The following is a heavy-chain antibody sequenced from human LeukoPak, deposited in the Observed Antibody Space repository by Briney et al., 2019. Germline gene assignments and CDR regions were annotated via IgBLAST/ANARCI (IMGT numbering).Heavy chain of an antibody. V-gene: IGHV5-51*01. CDR1: GYSFTSYW. CDR3: ARGSGSYHTAYMN. D-gene: IGHD1-26*01. CDR2: ICPGDSDT. J-gene: IGHJ4*02. Sequence: GESLKISCKGSGYSFTSYWIGWVRQMPGKRLEWMGIICPGDSDTRYSPSFQRQVTISPHKSLSTAYLQWSTLKASDTAMYYCARGSGSYHTAYMNWGQGSPVTVSS.